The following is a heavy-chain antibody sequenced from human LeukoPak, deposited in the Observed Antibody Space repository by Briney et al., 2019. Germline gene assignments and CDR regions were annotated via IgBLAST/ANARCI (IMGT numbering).Heavy chain of an antibody. Sequence: NPSETLSLTCTVSGGSISSGSYYWSWIRQPAGKGLEWIGRIYTSGSTNYNPSLKSRVTISVDTSKNQFSLKLSSVTAADTAVYYCARDRYYYDSSGYYLLDYWGQGTLVTVSS. CDR2: IYTSGST. V-gene: IGHV4-61*02. CDR3: ARDRYYYDSSGYYLLDY. J-gene: IGHJ4*02. D-gene: IGHD3-22*01. CDR1: GGSISSGSYY.